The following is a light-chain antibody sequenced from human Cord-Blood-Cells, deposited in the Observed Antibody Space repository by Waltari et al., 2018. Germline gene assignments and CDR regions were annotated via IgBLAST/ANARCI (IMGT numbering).Light chain of an antibody. Sequence: QSALTQPRSVSGSPGQSVTISCTGTSSDVGGSTYVSWYQQHPGKAPKLMIYDVSKRPSGVPDRFACSKSGNTASLTISGLQAEDEADYYCCSYAGSYTFGVVFGGGTKLTVL. CDR3: CSYAGSYTFGVV. CDR2: DVS. J-gene: IGLJ2*01. CDR1: SSDVGGSTY. V-gene: IGLV2-11*01.